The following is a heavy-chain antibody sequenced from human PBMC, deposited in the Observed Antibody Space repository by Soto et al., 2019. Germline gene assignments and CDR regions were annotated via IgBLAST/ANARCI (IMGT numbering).Heavy chain of an antibody. CDR1: GYTFTSYG. V-gene: IGHV1-18*01. J-gene: IGHJ6*03. CDR2: ISAYNGNT. Sequence: QVQLVQSGAEVKKPGASVKVSCKASGYTFTSYGISWVRQAPGQGLEWMGWISAYNGNTNYAQKLQGRVTMTTDTPTRTAYMERRSLRSDDTAVYYCARDTEGSSWTNYYYYYMDVWGKGTTVTVSS. D-gene: IGHD6-13*01. CDR3: ARDTEGSSWTNYYYYYMDV.